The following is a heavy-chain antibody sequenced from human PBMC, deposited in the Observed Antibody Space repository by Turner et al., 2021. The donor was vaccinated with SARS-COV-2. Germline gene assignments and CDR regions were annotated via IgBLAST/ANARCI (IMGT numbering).Heavy chain of an antibody. CDR1: GGPISSSPYY. D-gene: IGHD3-10*01. CDR2: IYYSGST. Sequence: QLQLQESGPGLVKPSETLSLTCTVPGGPISSSPYYWGWIRQPPGKGLEWMGSIYYSGSTYYNPSLKSRVTISVDTSKDQFSLKLSSVTAADTAVYYCARRSEGYYGSGSHWFDPWGQGTLVTVSS. J-gene: IGHJ5*02. V-gene: IGHV4-39*01. CDR3: ARRSEGYYGSGSHWFDP.